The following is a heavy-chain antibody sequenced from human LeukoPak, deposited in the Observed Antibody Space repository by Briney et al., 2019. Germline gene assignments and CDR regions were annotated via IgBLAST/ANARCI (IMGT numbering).Heavy chain of an antibody. V-gene: IGHV4-4*02. Sequence: SETLSLTCAVSGGSISSSNWWSWVRQPPGKGLEWIGEIYYTGSSNYNPSLKSRVTISVDKSKNQFSLKLSSVTAADTAVYYCARHSYGSGSYQHSFDYWGQGTLVTVSS. CDR1: GGSISSSNW. CDR3: ARHSYGSGSYQHSFDY. D-gene: IGHD3-10*01. CDR2: IYYTGSS. J-gene: IGHJ4*02.